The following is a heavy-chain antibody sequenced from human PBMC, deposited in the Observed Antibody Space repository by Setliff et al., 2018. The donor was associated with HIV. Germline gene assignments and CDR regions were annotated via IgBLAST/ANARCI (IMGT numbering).Heavy chain of an antibody. CDR3: AKDFWAAASQATFDS. J-gene: IGHJ4*01. CDR1: GFIFGNFG. CDR2: IRYDGSEK. Sequence: GGSLRLSCAASGFIFGNFGLHWVRQAPGEGLEWVTFIRYDGSEKFYADSVRGRFTISRDNSKNKLYLQMNSLRAEDTALYYCAKDFWAAASQATFDSWGHGTLVTVS. D-gene: IGHD6-13*01. V-gene: IGHV3-30*02.